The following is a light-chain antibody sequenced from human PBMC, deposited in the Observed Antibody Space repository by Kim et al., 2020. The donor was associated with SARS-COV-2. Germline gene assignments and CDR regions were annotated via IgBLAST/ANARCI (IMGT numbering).Light chain of an antibody. V-gene: IGLV2-14*03. Sequence: QSITISCTGTSRDVGGYDYVSWYQQHPGKAPKLMIYDVRNRPSGVSNRLSGSKSGNTASLTISGLQVEDEADYYCSSYTSSSSLEVFGGGTKVTVL. J-gene: IGLJ2*01. CDR1: SRDVGGYDY. CDR2: DVR. CDR3: SSYTSSSSLEV.